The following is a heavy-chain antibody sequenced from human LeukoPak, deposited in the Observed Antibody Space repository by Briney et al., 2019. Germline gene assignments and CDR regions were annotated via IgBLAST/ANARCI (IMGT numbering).Heavy chain of an antibody. J-gene: IGHJ3*02. CDR1: GFSFSTYW. V-gene: IGHV3-7*01. CDR2: IKKDGSEK. Sequence: PGGSLRLSCEASGFSFSTYWMTWVRQAPGKGLEWVANIKKDGSEKHYVDSVRGRFTISTDNARNSLYLQMSSLRVEDTAMYYCARDSNYYDSSAYYDTFDIWGQGTMVTVSS. D-gene: IGHD3-22*01. CDR3: ARDSNYYDSSAYYDTFDI.